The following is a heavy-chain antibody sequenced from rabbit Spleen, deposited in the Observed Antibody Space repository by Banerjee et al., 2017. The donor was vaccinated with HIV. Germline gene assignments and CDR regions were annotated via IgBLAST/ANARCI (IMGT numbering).Heavy chain of an antibody. J-gene: IGHJ2*01. V-gene: IGHV1S7*01. CDR3: ARDRGSGWGDAIDP. CDR2: FDPVFGSS. D-gene: IGHD4-1*01. Sequence: QLKESGGGLVQPGGSLELSCKASRFDFNAYYMSWVRQAPGKGLEWIGYFDPVFGSSYYATWVNGRFTLSSHNARNTLYLRLNSLTAADTATYFCARDRGSGWGDAIDPWGPGTLVTVS. CDR1: RFDFNAYY.